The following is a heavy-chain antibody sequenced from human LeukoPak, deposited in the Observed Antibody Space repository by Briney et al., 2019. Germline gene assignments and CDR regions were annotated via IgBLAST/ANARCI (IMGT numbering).Heavy chain of an antibody. CDR1: GYTFTSYS. J-gene: IGHJ4*02. CDR3: ARGLGGSGSYFLTFDY. D-gene: IGHD1-26*01. CDR2: ISAYNGNT. V-gene: IGHV1-18*01. Sequence: ASVKVSCKAAGYTFTSYSINWVRQAPGQGLEWMGWISAYNGNTKYAQKLQGRVTMTTDTSTSTAYMELRSLRSDDTAVYYCARGLGGSGSYFLTFDYWGQGTLVTVSS.